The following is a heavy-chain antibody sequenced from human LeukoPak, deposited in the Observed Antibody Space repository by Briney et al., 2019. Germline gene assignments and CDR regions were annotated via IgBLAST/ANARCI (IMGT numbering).Heavy chain of an antibody. Sequence: SETLSLTCTVSGYSISSDYYRGWIRQPPGKGLEWIGNIFHNGNTYYNPSLKSRVTMSIDTSKKQFSLKLRTATAADTAVYYCARQYYGSEDNWGQGTLVTVSS. CDR2: IFHNGNT. CDR3: ARQYYGSEDN. J-gene: IGHJ4*02. V-gene: IGHV4-38-2*02. CDR1: GYSISSDYY. D-gene: IGHD3-10*01.